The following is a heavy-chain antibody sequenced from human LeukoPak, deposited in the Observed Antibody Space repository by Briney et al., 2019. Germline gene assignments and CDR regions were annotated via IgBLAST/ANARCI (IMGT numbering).Heavy chain of an antibody. V-gene: IGHV3-23*01. CDR3: AKANQSPMYCYDSSGPLDY. CDR2: ISGSGGST. CDR1: GFTFSSYA. J-gene: IGHJ4*02. Sequence: PGGSLRLSCAASGFTFSSYAMSWVRQAPGKGLEWVSAISGSGGSTYYADSVKGRFTISRDNSKNTLYLQMNSLRAEDTAVYYCAKANQSPMYCYDSSGPLDYWGQGTLVTVSS. D-gene: IGHD3-22*01.